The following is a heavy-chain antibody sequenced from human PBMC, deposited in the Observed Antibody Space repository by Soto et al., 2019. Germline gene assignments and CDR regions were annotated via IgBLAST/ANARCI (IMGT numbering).Heavy chain of an antibody. CDR2: IDPSDSYT. D-gene: IGHD6-19*01. CDR1: GYSFTSYW. V-gene: IGHV5-10-1*01. Sequence: GESLKISCKGSGYSFTSYWIAWVRQMPGKGLEWMGRIDPSDSYTNYSPSFQGHVTISADKSISTAYLQWSSLKASDTAMYYCARPREAGKNYYGVAVWGQGTTVTVSS. CDR3: ARPREAGKNYYGVAV. J-gene: IGHJ6*02.